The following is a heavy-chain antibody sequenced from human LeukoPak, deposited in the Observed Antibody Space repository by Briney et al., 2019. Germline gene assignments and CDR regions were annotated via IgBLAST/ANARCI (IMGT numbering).Heavy chain of an antibody. CDR1: GYTFTSYD. CDR2: MSPNSGNT. V-gene: IGHV1-8*01. Sequence: ASVKVSCKASGYTFTSYDINWVRQATEQGLEWMGWMSPNSGNTGYAQKFQGRVTMTRDTSVTTAYMELSNLRSEDTAVYYCVRAPPNWGSNFWGQGTLVTVSS. J-gene: IGHJ4*02. D-gene: IGHD7-27*01. CDR3: VRAPPNWGSNF.